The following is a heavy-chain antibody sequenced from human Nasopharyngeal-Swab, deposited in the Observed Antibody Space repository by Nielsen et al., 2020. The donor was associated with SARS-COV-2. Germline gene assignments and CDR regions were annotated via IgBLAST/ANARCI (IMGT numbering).Heavy chain of an antibody. J-gene: IGHJ3*02. CDR3: ARDPISVVPAADDAFDI. CDR2: INHSGST. Sequence: SETLSLTCAVYGGSFSGYYWSWIRQPPGKGLEWIGEINHSGSTNYNPSLKSRVTISVDTSKNQFSLKLSSVTVADTAVYYCARDPISVVPAADDAFDIWGQGTMVTVSS. V-gene: IGHV4-34*01. D-gene: IGHD2-2*01. CDR1: GGSFSGYY.